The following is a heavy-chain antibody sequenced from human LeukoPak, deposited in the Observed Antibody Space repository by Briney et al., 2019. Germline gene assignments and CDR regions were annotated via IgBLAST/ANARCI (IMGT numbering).Heavy chain of an antibody. D-gene: IGHD3-10*01. J-gene: IGHJ4*02. V-gene: IGHV3-21*01. CDR3: ARGNYFDY. CDR1: GFTFSSYS. Sequence: GGSLRLSCAASGFTFSSYSMHWVRQAPGKGLEWVSSISTTTYTYYADSVKGRFTISRDNAKNSLYLQMNSLRVEDTGVYYCARGNYFDYWGQGTLDTVSS. CDR2: ISTTTYT.